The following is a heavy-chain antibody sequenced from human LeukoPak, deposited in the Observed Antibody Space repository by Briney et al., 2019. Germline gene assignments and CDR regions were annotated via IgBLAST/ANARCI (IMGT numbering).Heavy chain of an antibody. J-gene: IGHJ4*02. D-gene: IGHD4-11*01. CDR3: ARLAYSKRYSY. CDR2: IYHSGST. CDR1: GGSISSGGYY. Sequence: PSQTLSLTCTVSGGSISSGGYYWSWIRQPPGKGLEWIGYIYHSGSTYYNPSLKSRVTISVDRSKNQFSLKLSSVTAADTAVYYCARLAYSKRYSYWGQGTLVTVSS. V-gene: IGHV4-30-2*01.